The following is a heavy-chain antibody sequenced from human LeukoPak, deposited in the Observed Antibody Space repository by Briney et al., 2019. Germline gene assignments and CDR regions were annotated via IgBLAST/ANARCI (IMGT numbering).Heavy chain of an antibody. Sequence: PGGSLRLSCAASGFTFNNYAMTWVRQALGKGLEWVSAISSSGGSTYFADSVKGRFTISRDNSKNTLYLQMNSLRAEDTAVYYCAKDALWGSSPGAFDIWGQGTMVTVSS. D-gene: IGHD6-6*01. CDR3: AKDALWGSSPGAFDI. CDR1: GFTFNNYA. J-gene: IGHJ3*02. CDR2: ISSSGGST. V-gene: IGHV3-23*01.